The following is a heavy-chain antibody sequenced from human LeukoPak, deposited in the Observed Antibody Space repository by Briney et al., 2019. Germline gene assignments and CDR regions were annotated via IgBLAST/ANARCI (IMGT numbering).Heavy chain of an antibody. CDR2: ISISGDGT. CDR1: GFTFNNYA. D-gene: IGHD1-26*01. V-gene: IGHV3-23*01. Sequence: GGSLRLSCAGSGFTFNNYAMGWVRQTPGKGLEWVSGISISGDGTYYEDSVKGRFTISRDKSKNTLYLQMNSLRAEDTAVYYCAAGGGYWGLFYWGQGTPVTVSS. J-gene: IGHJ4*02. CDR3: AAGGGYWGLFY.